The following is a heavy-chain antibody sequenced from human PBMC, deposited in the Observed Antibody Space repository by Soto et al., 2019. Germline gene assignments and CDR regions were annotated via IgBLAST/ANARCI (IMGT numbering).Heavy chain of an antibody. CDR1: GFTFSSYG. D-gene: IGHD3-16*02. CDR3: AKDFTWGSYRYTGAFDI. CDR2: ISYDGSNK. J-gene: IGHJ3*02. Sequence: GGSLRLSCAASGFTFSSYGMHWVRQAPGKGLEWVAVISYDGSNKYHADSVKGRFTISRDNSKNTLYLQMNSLRAEDTAVYYCAKDFTWGSYRYTGAFDIWGQGTMVTVSS. V-gene: IGHV3-30*18.